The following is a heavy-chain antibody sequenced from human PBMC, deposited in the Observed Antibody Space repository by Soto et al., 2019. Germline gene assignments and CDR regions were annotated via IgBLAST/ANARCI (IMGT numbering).Heavy chain of an antibody. V-gene: IGHV3-23*01. CDR3: AKDPSRGRPEHFDY. D-gene: IGHD3-10*01. Sequence: GVSMRLSCAAAGVTFSSFGFNWVSQAPGKGLEWVSSISGSSDTTYYADSVKGRFTISRDNSKNTLSLQMNSLRAEDTAVYYCAKDPSRGRPEHFDYWGQGTLVTVSS. J-gene: IGHJ4*02. CDR1: GVTFSSFG. CDR2: ISGSSDTT.